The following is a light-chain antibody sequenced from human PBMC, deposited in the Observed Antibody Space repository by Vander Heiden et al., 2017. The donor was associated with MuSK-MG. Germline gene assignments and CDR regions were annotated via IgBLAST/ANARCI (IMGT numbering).Light chain of an antibody. CDR2: DVS. CDR1: SSDVCDYNY. CDR3: SSYTSSSTYV. Sequence: QSALTQPASVSGSPGQAITISCTGTSSDVCDYNYVSWYHKHPGKARKLMIYDVSNRPAGVSNRFSGSKSGNTASLTISGLQAEDEADYYCSSYTSSSTYVFGTGTKVTVL. J-gene: IGLJ1*01. V-gene: IGLV2-14*03.